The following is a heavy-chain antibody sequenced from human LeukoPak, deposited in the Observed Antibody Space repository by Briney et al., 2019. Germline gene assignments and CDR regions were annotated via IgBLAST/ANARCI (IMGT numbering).Heavy chain of an antibody. CDR3: ARGSPRPPEWLPLEN. V-gene: IGHV7-4-1*02. J-gene: IGHJ4*02. D-gene: IGHD5-12*01. CDR2: INTNTGNP. CDR1: GYTFTSYA. Sequence: ASVKVSCKASGYTFTSYAMNWVRQAPGQGLEWMGWINTNTGNPTYAQGFTGRFVFSLDTSASTAYLQISSLKAEDTAVYYCARGSPRPPEWLPLENWGQGTLVTVSS.